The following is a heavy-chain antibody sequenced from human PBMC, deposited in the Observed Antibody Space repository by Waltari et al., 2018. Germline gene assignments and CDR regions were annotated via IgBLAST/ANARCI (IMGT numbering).Heavy chain of an antibody. CDR2: ISNSDDIT. CDR1: GFTFSDYA. V-gene: IGHV3-23*01. CDR3: AKELERKPYYYYGWDV. Sequence: EMHLLESGGSLAQPGESLRLSCAASGFTFSDYAMAWVRQAPGKGLEWVSTISNSDDITYYAESVKGRFTISRDNSKSTLFLQMNSLRADDTAIYYCAKELERKPYYYYGWDVWGQGTTVTVSS. D-gene: IGHD1-1*01. J-gene: IGHJ6*02.